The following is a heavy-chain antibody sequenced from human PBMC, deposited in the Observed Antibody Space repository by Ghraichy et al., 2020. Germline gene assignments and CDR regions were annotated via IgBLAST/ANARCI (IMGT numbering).Heavy chain of an antibody. J-gene: IGHJ5*02. Sequence: GGSLRLSCAASGFTFNIYSMYWVRQAPGKGLEWVAVISFDGNSKYYADSVKGRFTISRDNSQNTLHLQRNSLRPEDTAVYYCAREARGSGYGPAWGQGTLVTVSS. V-gene: IGHV3-30-3*01. CDR1: GFTFNIYS. D-gene: IGHD5-18*01. CDR3: AREARGSGYGPA. CDR2: ISFDGNSK.